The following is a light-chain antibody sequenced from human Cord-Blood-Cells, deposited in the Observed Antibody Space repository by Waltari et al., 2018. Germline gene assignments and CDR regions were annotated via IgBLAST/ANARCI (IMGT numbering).Light chain of an antibody. CDR1: SSDVGGYNY. Sequence: QSALTQPASVSGSPGQSITISCTGTSSDVGGYNYVSWYQQHPGKAPKLMIYEVSNRPSGVSKRFSGSKSCNTASLTISGLQAEDEADYYCSSYTSSSTLRLVFGGGTKLTVL. J-gene: IGLJ3*02. CDR2: EVS. CDR3: SSYTSSSTLRLV. V-gene: IGLV2-14*01.